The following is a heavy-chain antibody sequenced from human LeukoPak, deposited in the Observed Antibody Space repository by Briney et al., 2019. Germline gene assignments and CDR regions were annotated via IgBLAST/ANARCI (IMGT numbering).Heavy chain of an antibody. V-gene: IGHV3-30*03. CDR3: AGGPGFLIDC. D-gene: IGHD3-3*01. J-gene: IGHJ4*02. CDR2: TSFDGGNK. CDR1: GLTFSSFG. Sequence: GRSLRLSCAASGLTFSSFGMHWVRQAPGKGLEWVAVTSFDGGNKYYADPVKGRFTISRDNSKNLLFLQMNSLRPEDTAVYYCAGGPGFLIDCWGQGTLVTVSS.